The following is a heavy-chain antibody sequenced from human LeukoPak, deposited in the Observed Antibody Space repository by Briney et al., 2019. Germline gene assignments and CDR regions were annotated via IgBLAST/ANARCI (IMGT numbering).Heavy chain of an antibody. D-gene: IGHD2-2*03. V-gene: IGHV3-23*01. J-gene: IGHJ4*02. CDR1: GFTFSSYA. CDR3: AKHGYCSGISCFFDF. CDR2: ISGSGGST. Sequence: GGSLRLSCAASGFTFSSYAMSWVRQAPGKGLEWVSAISGSGGSTYYADSVKGRFTISRDNSKNTLYLQMNSLRAEDTALYYCAKHGYCSGISCFFDFWGQGTLVTVSS.